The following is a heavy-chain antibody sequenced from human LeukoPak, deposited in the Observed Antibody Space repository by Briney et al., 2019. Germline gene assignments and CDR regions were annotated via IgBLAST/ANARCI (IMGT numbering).Heavy chain of an antibody. V-gene: IGHV3-74*01. CDR2: INPDGSTT. CDR1: GFSFSTYW. D-gene: IGHD4-23*01. Sequence: PGGSLRLSCAASGFSFSTYWAHWVRQAPGKGLVWVSRINPDGSTTDYADSVKGRFTISRDNAKNTLYLQMNSLRAEDTAVYFCARDLRGNRDCWGQGTLVTVSS. J-gene: IGHJ4*02. CDR3: ARDLRGNRDC.